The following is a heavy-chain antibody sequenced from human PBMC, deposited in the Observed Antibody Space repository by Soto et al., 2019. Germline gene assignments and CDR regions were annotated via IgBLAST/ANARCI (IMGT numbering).Heavy chain of an antibody. J-gene: IGHJ5*02. CDR2: IVPLFGTA. CDR1: GATFGNTA. CDR3: ARDGDPGYSFWSGPLGGGRFDP. D-gene: IGHD3-3*01. Sequence: QVQLVQSGAEVKEPGSSVNVSCKTSGATFGNTAVTWVRQAPGQGLEWIGGIVPLFGTANYAPKFRGRVTITADESTSTAHMELSSLRTDDTAVYYCARDGDPGYSFWSGPLGGGRFDPWGQGTLVTVSS. V-gene: IGHV1-69*12.